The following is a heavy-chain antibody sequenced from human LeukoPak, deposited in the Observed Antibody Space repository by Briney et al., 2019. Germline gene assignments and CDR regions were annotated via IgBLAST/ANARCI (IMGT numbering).Heavy chain of an antibody. J-gene: IGHJ4*02. CDR3: ARDRAVVVAATDY. Sequence: ASVKVSSKASGYTFTSYGISWVRQAPGQGREWMGWISAYNSNTNYAQKRQGRVTMTTDTSTSTAYMELRSLRSDDTDVYYCARDRAVVVAATDYWGQGTLVTVSS. D-gene: IGHD2-15*01. V-gene: IGHV1-18*01. CDR1: GYTFTSYG. CDR2: ISAYNSNT.